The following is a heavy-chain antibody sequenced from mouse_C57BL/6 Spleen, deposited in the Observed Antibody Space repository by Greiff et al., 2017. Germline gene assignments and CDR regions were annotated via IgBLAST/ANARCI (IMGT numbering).Heavy chain of an antibody. CDR3: ARAYYDDDVGARDY. CDR1: GFTFTDYY. Sequence: EVKLMESGGGLVQPGGSLSLSCAASGFTFTDYYMSWVRQPPGKALEWLGFIRNKANGYTTEYSASVKGRFTISRDNSQSILYLQMNALRAEDSATYYCARAYYDDDVGARDYWGQGTSVTVSS. J-gene: IGHJ4*01. V-gene: IGHV7-3*01. D-gene: IGHD2-4*01. CDR2: IRNKANGYTT.